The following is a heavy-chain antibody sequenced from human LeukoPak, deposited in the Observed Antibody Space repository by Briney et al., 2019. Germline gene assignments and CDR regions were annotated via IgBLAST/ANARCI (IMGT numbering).Heavy chain of an antibody. V-gene: IGHV4-34*01. CDR2: INDSGST. CDR1: GGSLSGYY. Sequence: SETLSLTCAVYGGSLSGYYWSWIRQSPGKGLEWIGEINDSGSTNYNPSLKSRVTISVDTSKNQFSLKLTSVTAADTAVYYCARDEYCSGGSCYPTPLWYWGQGTLVTVSS. J-gene: IGHJ4*02. CDR3: ARDEYCSGGSCYPTPLWY. D-gene: IGHD2-15*01.